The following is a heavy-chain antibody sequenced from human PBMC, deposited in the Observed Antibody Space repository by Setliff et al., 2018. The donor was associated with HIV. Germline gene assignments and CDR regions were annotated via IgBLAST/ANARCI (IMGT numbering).Heavy chain of an antibody. CDR3: AKAAGYYDSSGYFDS. V-gene: IGHV4-4*07. CDR1: GGAISSYY. D-gene: IGHD3-22*01. J-gene: IGHJ4*02. CDR2: IYTSGSS. Sequence: SETLSLTCTVSGGAISSYYWGRIRQSAGRGLEWIGRIYTSGSSKNNPSFESRVTMSLDTSKNQFSLQLRSVTVADTAVYYCAKAAGYYDSSGYFDSWGQGTLVTVSS.